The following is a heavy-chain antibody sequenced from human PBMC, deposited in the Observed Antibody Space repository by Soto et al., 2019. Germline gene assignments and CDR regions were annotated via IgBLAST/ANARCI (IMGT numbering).Heavy chain of an antibody. V-gene: IGHV3-23*01. Sequence: EVQLLESEGGLVQPGRSLRLSCAASGFIFSDYAMSWVRQAPGKGLEWVSALSGSGSSTYYADSVKGRFTISRDNLKNTVSLQMNNLTAEDTAVYYCAKGGVPRSYYYAMDVWGQGTTVTVSS. J-gene: IGHJ6*02. CDR1: GFIFSDYA. CDR3: AKGGVPRSYYYAMDV. CDR2: LSGSGSST.